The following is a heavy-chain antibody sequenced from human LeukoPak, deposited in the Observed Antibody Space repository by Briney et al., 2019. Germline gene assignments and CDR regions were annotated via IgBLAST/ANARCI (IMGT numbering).Heavy chain of an antibody. CDR3: ATLTHYDSRSFAFDI. D-gene: IGHD3-22*01. CDR2: INPDGTTT. Sequence: GGSLRLSCAASGFTFNDYYMSWIRQAPGKGLVWVSHINPDGTTTNYGDFVKGRFTISRDNAKKTLYLQLSSLRAEDTALYYCATLTHYDSRSFAFDIWGQGTMVTVSS. J-gene: IGHJ3*02. CDR1: GFTFNDYY. V-gene: IGHV3-74*01.